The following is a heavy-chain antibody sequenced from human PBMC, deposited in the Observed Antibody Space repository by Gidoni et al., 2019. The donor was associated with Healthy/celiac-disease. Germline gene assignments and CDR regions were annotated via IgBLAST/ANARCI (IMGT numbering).Heavy chain of an antibody. V-gene: IGHV4-34*01. D-gene: IGHD5-12*01. Sequence: QVQLQQWGAGLLKPSETLSLTCAVLGGSFSGYYCSWIRQPPGKGLEWIGEIHHSGSTNSNPSLKSRVTISVDTSKNQFSLKLSSVTAADTAVYYCARGGYSGKYYFDYWGQGTLVTVSS. CDR3: ARGGYSGKYYFDY. CDR1: GGSFSGYY. CDR2: IHHSGST. J-gene: IGHJ4*02.